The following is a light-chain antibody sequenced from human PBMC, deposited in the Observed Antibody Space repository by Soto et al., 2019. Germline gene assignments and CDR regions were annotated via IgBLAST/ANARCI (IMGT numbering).Light chain of an antibody. CDR1: QSVSSTY. CDR3: QQYDSSPRT. V-gene: IGKV3-20*01. Sequence: EIVLTQSPGTLSLSPGERATLSCRASQSVSSTYLAWYQQKPGQAPRLLIYGASSRATGIPDRFSGSGSGTAFNHTISRLEPEDFAVYYCQQYDSSPRTFGQGTKVEIK. J-gene: IGKJ1*01. CDR2: GAS.